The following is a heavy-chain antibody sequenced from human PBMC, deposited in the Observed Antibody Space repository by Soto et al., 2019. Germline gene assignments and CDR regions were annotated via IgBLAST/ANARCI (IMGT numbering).Heavy chain of an antibody. CDR2: IYYSGST. D-gene: IGHD3-22*01. J-gene: IGHJ6*02. CDR1: GGSTSSGDYY. V-gene: IGHV4-30-4*01. CDR3: ARDRYYYDSSGYGMDV. Sequence: SETLSLTCTVSGGSTSSGDYYWSWIRQPPGKGLEWIGYIYYSGSTYYNPSLKSRVTISVDTSKNQFSPKLSSVTAADTAVYYCARDRYYYDSSGYGMDVWGQGTTVTVSS.